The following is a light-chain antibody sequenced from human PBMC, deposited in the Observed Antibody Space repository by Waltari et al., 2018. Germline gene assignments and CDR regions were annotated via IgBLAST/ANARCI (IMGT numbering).Light chain of an antibody. J-gene: IGKJ1*01. Sequence: EVLLTQSPGTLSLSLGERATLSCRASQAISTYLAWYQQKPGQAPRLIISGASRRATGIPDRFSGSVSGTDFTLTITRVETEDSAIYFCQEYGFSSWTFGQGTKVEI. CDR1: QAISTY. V-gene: IGKV3-20*01. CDR2: GAS. CDR3: QEYGFSSWT.